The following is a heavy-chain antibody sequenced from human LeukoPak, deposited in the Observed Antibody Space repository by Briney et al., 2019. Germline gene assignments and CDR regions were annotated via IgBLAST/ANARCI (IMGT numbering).Heavy chain of an antibody. J-gene: IGHJ3*02. Sequence: PGGSLRLSCAAAGFTFSNYAMSWVRQAPGKGLEWVAAISGSGGGGSSYYADSVKGRFTISRDNSKNTVYLQMKSLRADDTAVHYCAKDLDPVVTAVYDAFDIWGQGTMVTVSS. CDR3: AKDLDPVVTAVYDAFDI. D-gene: IGHD2-21*02. CDR1: GFTFSNYA. CDR2: ISGSGGGGSS. V-gene: IGHV3-23*01.